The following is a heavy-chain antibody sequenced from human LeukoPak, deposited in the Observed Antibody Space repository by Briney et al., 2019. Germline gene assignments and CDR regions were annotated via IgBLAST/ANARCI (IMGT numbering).Heavy chain of an antibody. CDR1: GFNFSGYA. D-gene: IGHD4-17*01. V-gene: IGHV3-23*01. CDR2: ISGSGGST. CDR3: AKGQTTVMAFDV. Sequence: SGGSLRLSWTASGFNFSGYAMSWVRQAPGKGLEWVSAISGSGGSTYYADSVKGRFTISRDNSKDTLYMQLNSPRAEDTAVYFCAKGQTTVMAFDVWGQGTMVSVSS. J-gene: IGHJ3*01.